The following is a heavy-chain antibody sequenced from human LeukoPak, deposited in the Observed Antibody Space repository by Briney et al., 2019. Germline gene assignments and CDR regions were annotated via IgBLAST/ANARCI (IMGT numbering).Heavy chain of an antibody. D-gene: IGHD3-16*01. V-gene: IGHV4-30-4*01. CDR2: IYYNGST. Sequence: SETLSLTCTVSGGSISSGDYYWSWIRQPPGKGLEWIGYIYYNGSTYYNPSLKSRVTISVDTSKNQFSLKLSSVTAADTAVYYCARVRLGELILDYWGQGTLVTVSS. CDR1: GGSISSGDYY. CDR3: ARVRLGELILDY. J-gene: IGHJ4*02.